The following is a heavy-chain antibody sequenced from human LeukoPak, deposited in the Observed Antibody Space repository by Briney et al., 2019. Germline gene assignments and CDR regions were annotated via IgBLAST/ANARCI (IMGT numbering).Heavy chain of an antibody. D-gene: IGHD3-16*01. CDR2: IYYSGST. CDR1: GGSISSYD. J-gene: IGHJ6*02. V-gene: IGHV4-59*01. CDR3: ARDYTLFPHHSHGPYYYGMDV. Sequence: SETLSLTCTGSGGSISSYDWSWLRQPPGKGLEWIGDIYYSGSTNYNPSLKSRVTISVATSKNQFSLKLSSVTAAATAVYYCARDYTLFPHHSHGPYYYGMDVWGQGTTVNVSS.